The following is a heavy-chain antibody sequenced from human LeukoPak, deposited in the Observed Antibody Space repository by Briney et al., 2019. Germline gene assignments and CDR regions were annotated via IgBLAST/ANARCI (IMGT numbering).Heavy chain of an antibody. CDR2: INAGNGNT. Sequence: ASVKVSCKASGYTFTSYAMHWVRQAPGQRLEWMEWINAGNGNTKYSQKFQGRVTITRDTSASTAYMELSSLRSEDTAVYYCARDRSRYIAAALDYWGQGTLVTVSS. CDR3: ARDRSRYIAAALDY. D-gene: IGHD6-13*01. CDR1: GYTFTSYA. J-gene: IGHJ4*02. V-gene: IGHV1-3*01.